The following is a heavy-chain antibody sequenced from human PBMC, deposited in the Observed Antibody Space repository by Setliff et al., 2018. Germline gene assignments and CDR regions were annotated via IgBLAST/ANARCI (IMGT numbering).Heavy chain of an antibody. CDR3: ARDSNYEGAYDY. J-gene: IGHJ4*02. CDR1: GYIFTNYW. Sequence: GESLKISCKGSGYIFTNYWIGWVRQMPGKGLEYMGIIYPGDSDTQYSPSFEGQVTISADKSISTAYLQWSSLKASDTAMYYCARDSNYEGAYDYWGQGTLVTVSS. V-gene: IGHV5-51*01. D-gene: IGHD4-4*01. CDR2: IYPGDSDT.